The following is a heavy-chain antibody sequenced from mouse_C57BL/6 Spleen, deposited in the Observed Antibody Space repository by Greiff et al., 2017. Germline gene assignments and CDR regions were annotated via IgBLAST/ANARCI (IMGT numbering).Heavy chain of an antibody. D-gene: IGHD1-1*01. J-gene: IGHJ2*01. Sequence: VQLQQSDAELVKPGASVKISCKVSGYTFTDHTIHWMKQRPEQGLEWIGYIYPRDGSTKYNEKFKGKATLTADKSSSTAYMLLNSLTSEDSAVXFCAISLYYYDSSYYFDYWGQGTTLTVSA. V-gene: IGHV1-78*01. CDR2: IYPRDGST. CDR1: GYTFTDHT. CDR3: AISLYYYDSSYYFDY.